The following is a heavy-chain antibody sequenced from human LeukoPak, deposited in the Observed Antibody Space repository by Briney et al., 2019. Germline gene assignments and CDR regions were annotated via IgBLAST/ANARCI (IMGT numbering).Heavy chain of an antibody. D-gene: IGHD3-10*01. Sequence: PSETLSLTCTVSGGSISSSSYYWGWIRQPPGKGLEWIGFIYYSGTTNYNPSLKSRVNMSLDTSKNQFSLKLSSVTAADTAVYYCARTYVLLWFGELLHNWFDPRGQGTLVTVSS. CDR2: IYYSGTT. J-gene: IGHJ5*02. V-gene: IGHV4-61*05. CDR3: ARTYVLLWFGELLHNWFDP. CDR1: GGSISSSSYY.